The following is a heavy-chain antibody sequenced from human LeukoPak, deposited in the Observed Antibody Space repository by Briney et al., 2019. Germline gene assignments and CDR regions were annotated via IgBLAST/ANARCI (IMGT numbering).Heavy chain of an antibody. D-gene: IGHD1-14*01. CDR2: INAGNGNT. CDR1: GYTFTSYA. V-gene: IGHV1-3*01. CDR3: ARGPNWNHKKGLDY. J-gene: IGHJ4*02. Sequence: GASVKVSCKASGYTFTSYAMHWVRQAPGQGLEWMGRINAGNGNTKYSQKFQGRVTITRDTSASTAYMELSSLRSEDTAVYYCARGPNWNHKKGLDYWGQGTLVTVSS.